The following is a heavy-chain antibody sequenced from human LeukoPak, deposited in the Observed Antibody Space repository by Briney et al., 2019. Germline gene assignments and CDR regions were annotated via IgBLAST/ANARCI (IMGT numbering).Heavy chain of an antibody. D-gene: IGHD3-10*01. CDR2: ISGSGGST. CDR3: ATYYYGSGSLLYGMDV. V-gene: IGHV3-23*01. Sequence: GGSLRLSCAASGFTFDDYAMHWVRQAPGKGLEWVSAISGSGGSTYYADSVKGRFTISRDNSKNTLYLQMNSLRAEDTAVYYCATYYYGSGSLLYGMDVWGQGTTVTVSS. CDR1: GFTFDDYA. J-gene: IGHJ6*02.